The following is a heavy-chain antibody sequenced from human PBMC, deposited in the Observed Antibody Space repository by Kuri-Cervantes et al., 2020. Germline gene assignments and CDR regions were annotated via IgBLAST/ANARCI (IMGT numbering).Heavy chain of an antibody. D-gene: IGHD3-16*01. J-gene: IGHJ4*02. CDR3: ASFKISG. V-gene: IGHV3-30*03. CDR1: GFTFDDYG. Sequence: GESLKISCAASGFTFDDYGMSWVRQAPGKGLGWVAVISYDGSNKYYADSVKGRFTISRDNSKNTLYLQMNSLRAEDTAVYYCASFKISGWGQGTLVTVSS. CDR2: ISYDGSNK.